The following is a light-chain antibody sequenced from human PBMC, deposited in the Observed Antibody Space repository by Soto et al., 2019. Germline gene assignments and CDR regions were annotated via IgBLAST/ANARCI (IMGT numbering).Light chain of an antibody. J-gene: IGLJ2*01. CDR1: SRDVGGYNY. CDR3: SSYGGFNNVL. V-gene: IGLV2-14*01. Sequence: QSALTQPASVSGSPGQSITISCTGTSRDVGGYNYVSWHQQHPGKAPKVIITEVSNRPSGVSNRFSGSKSGNTASLTISGLQAEDEADYYCSSYGGFNNVLFGGGTQLTVL. CDR2: EVS.